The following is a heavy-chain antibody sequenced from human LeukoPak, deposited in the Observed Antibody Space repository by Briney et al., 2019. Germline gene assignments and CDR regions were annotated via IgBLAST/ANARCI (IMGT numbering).Heavy chain of an antibody. D-gene: IGHD3-10*01. CDR1: GFTFSSYW. CDR3: ARDLRFGELSEYYFDY. V-gene: IGHV3-7*01. Sequence: GGSLRLSCAASGFTFSSYWMSWVRQAPGKGLEWVANIKQDGSEKYYVDSVKGRFTISRDNAKNSLYLQMNSLRAEDTAVYYCARDLRFGELSEYYFDYWGQGTLVTVSS. J-gene: IGHJ4*02. CDR2: IKQDGSEK.